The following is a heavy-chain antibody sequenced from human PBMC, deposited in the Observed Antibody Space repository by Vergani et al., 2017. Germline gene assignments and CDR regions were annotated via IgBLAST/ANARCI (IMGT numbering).Heavy chain of an antibody. CDR2: IWYDGSNK. CDR3: GRGSDNYN. D-gene: IGHD5-24*01. CDR1: GFTFSSHG. Sequence: QVQLVESEGGVVQPGRSLTLSCVESGFTFSSHGMHWVRQAPGKGLEWVAVIWYDGSNKYYGDSVKGRFTISRDNSKNTLYLQMNSLRVEDTAVYYCGRGSDNYNWGQGTLVTVSS. J-gene: IGHJ4*02. V-gene: IGHV3-33*01.